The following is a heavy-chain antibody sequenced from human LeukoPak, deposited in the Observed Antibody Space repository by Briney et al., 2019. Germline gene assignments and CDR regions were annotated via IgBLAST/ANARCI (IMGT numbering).Heavy chain of an antibody. J-gene: IGHJ4*02. D-gene: IGHD2-21*02. CDR1: GGSISSGSYY. Sequence: PSETLSLTCTVSGGSISSGSYYWSWIRQPAGKGLEWIGRIYTSGSTNYNPSLKSRVTISVDTSKNQFSLKLSSVTAADTAVYYCARASGGYCGGDCYDGVFDYWGQGTLVTVSS. CDR3: ARASGGYCGGDCYDGVFDY. CDR2: IYTSGST. V-gene: IGHV4-61*02.